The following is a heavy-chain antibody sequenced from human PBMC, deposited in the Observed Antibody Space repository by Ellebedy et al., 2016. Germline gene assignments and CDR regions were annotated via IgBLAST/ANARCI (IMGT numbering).Heavy chain of an antibody. J-gene: IGHJ5*02. Sequence: GGSLRLXXAASGFTFSNHWMHWVRQAPGKGLVWVSRINNDGDSTTYADSVKGRFTISRDNAKNSLYLQMNSLRAEDTAVYYCARGGVCSSTSCYEGAWGQGTLVTVSS. CDR3: ARGGVCSSTSCYEGA. V-gene: IGHV3-74*01. CDR2: INNDGDST. D-gene: IGHD2-2*01. CDR1: GFTFSNHW.